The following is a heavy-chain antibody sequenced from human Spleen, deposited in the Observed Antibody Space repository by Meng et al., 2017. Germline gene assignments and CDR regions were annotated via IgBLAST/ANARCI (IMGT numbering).Heavy chain of an antibody. D-gene: IGHD4-17*01. Sequence: GGSLRLSCAASGFTFDDYAMHWVRQAPGKGLEWVAVISYDGSNKYYADSVKGRFTISRDNSKNTLYLQMNSLRAEDTAVYYCAREETEYGDYVYAFDIWGQGTMVTVSS. V-gene: IGHV3-30*01. CDR1: GFTFDDYA. J-gene: IGHJ3*02. CDR2: ISYDGSNK. CDR3: AREETEYGDYVYAFDI.